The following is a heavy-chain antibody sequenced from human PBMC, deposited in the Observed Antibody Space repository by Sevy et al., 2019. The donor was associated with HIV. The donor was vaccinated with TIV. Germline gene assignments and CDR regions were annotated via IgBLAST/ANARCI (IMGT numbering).Heavy chain of an antibody. CDR1: GGTFSSYA. J-gene: IGHJ5*02. V-gene: IGHV1-69*13. D-gene: IGHD2-2*01. CDR3: ARDGSFVVVPAAITNFWFDP. Sequence: ASVKVSCKASGGTFSSYAMSWVRQAPGQGLEWMGGIIPIFGTANYAQKFQGRVTITADESTSTAYMELSSLRSEDTAVYYCARDGSFVVVPAAITNFWFDPWGQGTLVTVSS. CDR2: IIPIFGTA.